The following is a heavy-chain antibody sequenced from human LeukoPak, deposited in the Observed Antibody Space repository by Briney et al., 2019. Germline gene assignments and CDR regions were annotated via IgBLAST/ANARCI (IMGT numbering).Heavy chain of an antibody. CDR2: INHSGST. CDR1: GGSFSGYY. D-gene: IGHD1-26*01. V-gene: IGHV4-34*01. Sequence: SETLSLTCAVYGGSFSGYYWSWIRQPPGKGLEWIGEINHSGSTNYNPSLKSRVTISVDTSKNQFSLKLSSVTAADTAVYYCACLGAGKNLFDYWGQGTLVTVSS. CDR3: ACLGAGKNLFDY. J-gene: IGHJ4*02.